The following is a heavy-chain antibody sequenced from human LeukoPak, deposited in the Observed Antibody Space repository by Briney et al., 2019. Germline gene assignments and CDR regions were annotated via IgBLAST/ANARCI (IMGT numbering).Heavy chain of an antibody. CDR1: GGSIRNSY. Sequence: SETLSLTCTISGGSIRNSYWNWIRQPPGKELEWIGYTSDSGHTDHKPSLKSRVSISVDTSKNQFSLKLTSATAADTAVYYCARWYSHGRYFDYWGQGALVTVSS. J-gene: IGHJ4*02. D-gene: IGHD1-26*01. CDR3: ARWYSHGRYFDY. CDR2: TSDSGHT. V-gene: IGHV4-59*01.